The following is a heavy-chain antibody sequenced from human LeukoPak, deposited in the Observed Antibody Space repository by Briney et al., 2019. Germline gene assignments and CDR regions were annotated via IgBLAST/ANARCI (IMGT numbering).Heavy chain of an antibody. CDR3: ARASTTVPNLLNH. D-gene: IGHD4-17*01. Sequence: GGSLRLSCAASGFTFSTYWMHWVRQAPGKGLVWVARIKGDGSSTIYADSVKGRFTISRDNSKNTLYLQTSSLRAEDTAVYYCARASTTVPNLLNHWGRGTLVTVSS. CDR2: IKGDGSST. J-gene: IGHJ5*02. V-gene: IGHV3-74*01. CDR1: GFTFSTYW.